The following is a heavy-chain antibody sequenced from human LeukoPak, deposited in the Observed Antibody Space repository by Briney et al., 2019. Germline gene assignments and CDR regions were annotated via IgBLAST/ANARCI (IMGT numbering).Heavy chain of an antibody. D-gene: IGHD2-2*01. CDR3: ASQPRDCSSTSCPPDY. V-gene: IGHV1-69*13. Sequence: GASVKVSCKASGGTFSSYAISWVRQAPGQGLEWMGGIIPIFGTANYAQKFQGRVTITADESTSTAYMELSSLRSEDTAVYYCASQPRDCSSTSCPPDYWGQGTLVTVPS. J-gene: IGHJ4*02. CDR1: GGTFSSYA. CDR2: IIPIFGTA.